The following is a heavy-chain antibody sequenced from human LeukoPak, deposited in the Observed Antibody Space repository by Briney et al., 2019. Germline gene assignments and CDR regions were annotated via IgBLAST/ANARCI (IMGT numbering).Heavy chain of an antibody. J-gene: IGHJ6*03. CDR3: ARSKRYSSSFYYYYYYMDV. CDR2: IIPIFGTA. D-gene: IGHD6-6*01. V-gene: IGHV1-69*13. CDR1: GGTFSSYA. Sequence: ASVKVSCKASGGTFSSYAISWVRQAPGQGLEWMGGIIPIFGTANYAQKFQGRVTITADESTSTAYMELSSLRSEDTAVYYCARSKRYSSSFYYYYYYMDVWGKGTTVTVSS.